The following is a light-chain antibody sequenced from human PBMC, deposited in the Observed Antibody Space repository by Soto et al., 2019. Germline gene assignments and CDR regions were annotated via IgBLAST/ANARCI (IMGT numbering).Light chain of an antibody. Sequence: QSALTQPASVSGSPGQSITISCTGTSNDVGGYNYVSWYQQHPGKAPKLMIYEVSSRPSGVSNRFSGSKSGNTASLTISGLQVEDEADYYCTSYTGSATLYVFGSGTKVTVL. V-gene: IGLV2-14*01. CDR3: TSYTGSATLYV. CDR2: EVS. J-gene: IGLJ1*01. CDR1: SNDVGGYNY.